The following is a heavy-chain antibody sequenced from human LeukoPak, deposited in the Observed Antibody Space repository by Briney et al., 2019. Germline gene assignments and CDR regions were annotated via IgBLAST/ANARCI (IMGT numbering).Heavy chain of an antibody. V-gene: IGHV3-21*01. CDR1: GFTFSSYS. D-gene: IGHD6-13*01. CDR2: ISSSSSYI. Sequence: PGGSLRLSCAASGFTFSSYSMNWVRQAPGKGLEWVSSISSSSSYIYYADSVKGRFTISRDNAKNSLYLQMNSLRAEDTAVYYCASSSYSRYYFDYWGQGTLVTVSS. J-gene: IGHJ4*02. CDR3: ASSSYSRYYFDY.